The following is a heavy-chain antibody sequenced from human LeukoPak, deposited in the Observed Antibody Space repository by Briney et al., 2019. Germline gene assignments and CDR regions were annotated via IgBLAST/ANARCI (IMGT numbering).Heavy chain of an antibody. CDR3: AKDLPQYSSSWHSFFDY. D-gene: IGHD6-13*01. J-gene: IGHJ4*02. V-gene: IGHV3-30*02. CDR2: ILYDGSNK. Sequence: PGGSLRLSCAASGFTFSSYGMHWVRQAPGKGLEWVAFILYDGSNKYYADSVKGRFTISRDNSKNTLYLQMNSLRAEDTAVYYCAKDLPQYSSSWHSFFDYWGQGTLVTVSS. CDR1: GFTFSSYG.